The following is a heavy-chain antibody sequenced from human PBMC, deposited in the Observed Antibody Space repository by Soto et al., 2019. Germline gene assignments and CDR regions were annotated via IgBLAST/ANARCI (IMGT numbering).Heavy chain of an antibody. CDR3: AKDMRAYGDYTFDY. Sequence: GGSLRLSCAASGFTFSSYGMHWVRQAPGKGLEWVAVISYDGSNKYYADSVKGRFTISRDNSKNTLYLQMNSLRAEDTAVYYCAKDMRAYGDYTFDYWGQGTLVTVSS. J-gene: IGHJ4*02. V-gene: IGHV3-30*18. CDR2: ISYDGSNK. D-gene: IGHD4-17*01. CDR1: GFTFSSYG.